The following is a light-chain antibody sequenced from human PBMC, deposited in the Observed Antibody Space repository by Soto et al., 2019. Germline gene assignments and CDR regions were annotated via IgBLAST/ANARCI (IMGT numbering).Light chain of an antibody. CDR3: QQYDTHFWT. J-gene: IGKJ1*01. Sequence: DIQMTQSPSTLSASVGDRVTVTCRASQSISSSLAWFQQKPGKAPKLLMYHVSSLHSGVSSRFSGSGSGTEFTLTISSLQPDDFATYYCQQYDTHFWTFGQGTKVEIK. CDR1: QSISSS. V-gene: IGKV1-5*03. CDR2: HVS.